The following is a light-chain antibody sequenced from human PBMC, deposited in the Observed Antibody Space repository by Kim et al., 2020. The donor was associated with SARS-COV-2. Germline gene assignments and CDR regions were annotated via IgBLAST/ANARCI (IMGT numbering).Light chain of an antibody. CDR3: QSYDSTTVI. Sequence: NFMLAQPHSVSESPGKTVTISCTRSSGSIASKYVQWFQRRPGSAPTSVIYEDNHRPSGVPARFSGSIDTSSNSASLTISGLKTEDEGDYYCQSYDSTTVIFGGGTKLTVL. J-gene: IGLJ2*01. CDR2: EDN. V-gene: IGLV6-57*04. CDR1: SGSIASKY.